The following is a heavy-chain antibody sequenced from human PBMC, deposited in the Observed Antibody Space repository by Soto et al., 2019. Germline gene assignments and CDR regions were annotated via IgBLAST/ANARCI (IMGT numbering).Heavy chain of an antibody. CDR2: IYPSDSDT. J-gene: IGHJ4*02. D-gene: IGHD3-3*01. CDR3: ARGGVSTRTFDY. V-gene: IGHV5-51*01. CDR1: GYNFAGYW. Sequence: PGESLKISCKGSGYNFAGYWIAWVRQMPGKGLELMGIIYPSDSDTRYRPSFQGQVTISADKSISSAYLQWSSLRASDAAMYYCARGGVSTRTFDYWGQGTPVTVSS.